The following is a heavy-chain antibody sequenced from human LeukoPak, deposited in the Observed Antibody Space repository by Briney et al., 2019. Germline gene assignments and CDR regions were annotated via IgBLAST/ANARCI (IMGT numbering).Heavy chain of an antibody. CDR2: IHTSGDT. CDR3: ARQRPTSDFWSGYYFDY. Sequence: SETLSLTCAVSGDSISFYYWSWIRQPPGKGLEGIGYIHTSGDTNYNPSLGSRVTISVDTSRGQFSLNLSSVTAADTAVYYCARQRPTSDFWSGYYFDYWGQGTLVTVSS. V-gene: IGHV4-4*09. D-gene: IGHD3-3*01. J-gene: IGHJ4*02. CDR1: GDSISFYY.